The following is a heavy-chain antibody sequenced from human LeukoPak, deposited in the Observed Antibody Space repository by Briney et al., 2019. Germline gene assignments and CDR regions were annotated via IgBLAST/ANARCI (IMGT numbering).Heavy chain of an antibody. CDR2: ISYDGRNI. Sequence: PGGSLRLSCAASGFTFNNYGMHWVRQAPGKGLEWVAVISYDGRNIHYPDSVKGRCTISRDISTDTLWLQMDSLRTEDTAVYYCAKGPLRGTAAAIDYWGQGTLVTVSS. J-gene: IGHJ4*02. CDR3: AKGPLRGTAAAIDY. CDR1: GFTFNNYG. V-gene: IGHV3-30*18. D-gene: IGHD2-2*01.